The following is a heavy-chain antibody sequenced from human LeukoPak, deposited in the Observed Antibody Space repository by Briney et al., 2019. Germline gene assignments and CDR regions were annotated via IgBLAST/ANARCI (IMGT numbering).Heavy chain of an antibody. Sequence: SETLSLTCTVSSGSISSYCWSWIRQPPGKGLEWIGYVYYSGSANYNPSLKSRVTISVDTSKNQLSLKLSSVTAADTAVYYCARHEKLGQFDYWGQGTLVTVSS. V-gene: IGHV4-59*08. CDR1: SGSISSYC. CDR2: VYYSGSA. CDR3: ARHEKLGQFDY. D-gene: IGHD3-10*01. J-gene: IGHJ4*02.